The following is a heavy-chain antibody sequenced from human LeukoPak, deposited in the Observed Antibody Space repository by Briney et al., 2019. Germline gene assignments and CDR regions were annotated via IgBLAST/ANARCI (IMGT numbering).Heavy chain of an antibody. CDR2: IYHSGST. V-gene: IGHV4-30-2*01. Sequence: SETLSLTCAVSGGSISSGGYSWSWTRQPPGKGLEWIGYIYHSGSTYYNPSLKSRVTISVDRSKNQFSLKLSSVTAADTAVYYCASRTIPGGAFDIWGQGTMVTVSS. CDR3: ASRTIPGGAFDI. J-gene: IGHJ3*02. D-gene: IGHD3-3*01. CDR1: GGSISSGGYS.